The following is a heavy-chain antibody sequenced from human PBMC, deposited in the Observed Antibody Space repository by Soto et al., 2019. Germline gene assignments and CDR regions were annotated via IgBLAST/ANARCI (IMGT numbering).Heavy chain of an antibody. CDR3: AKDGYGDRIPWY. Sequence: VQLVESGGGVVQPGRSLRLSCAASGFTFSSYGMHWVRQAPGKGLEWVAVISYDGSNKYYADSVKGRFTISRDNSKNTLYLQMNSLRAEDTAVYYCAKDGYGDRIPWYWGQGTLVTVSS. CDR2: ISYDGSNK. J-gene: IGHJ4*02. CDR1: GFTFSSYG. V-gene: IGHV3-30*18. D-gene: IGHD4-17*01.